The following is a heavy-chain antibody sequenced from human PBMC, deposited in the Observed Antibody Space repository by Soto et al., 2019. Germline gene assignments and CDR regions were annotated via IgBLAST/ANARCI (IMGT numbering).Heavy chain of an antibody. J-gene: IGHJ4*02. V-gene: IGHV3-15*07. D-gene: IGHD6-13*01. CDR2: IKSRSDGGTT. CDR1: GFTFSNVW. Sequence: GGSLRLSCAASGFTFSNVWMNWVRHAPGKGLEWVGRIKSRSDGGTTDYTAPVKGRFIISRDDSKNMLYLQMKSLTTDDTAVYYCTTGKEAAGLYWGEGNLVTVSA. CDR3: TTGKEAAGLY.